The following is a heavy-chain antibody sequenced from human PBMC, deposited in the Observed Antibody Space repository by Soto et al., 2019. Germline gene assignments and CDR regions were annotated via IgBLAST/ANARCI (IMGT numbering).Heavy chain of an antibody. CDR2: IDPGDSST. CDR3: ARLEKWYYNYYGLDV. Sequence: PGESLKISSQGSGYSFTTYWISWVRQMPGRGLEWMGKIDPGDSSTNYSPSFRGRITISVDRSINTAHLQFSSLKAADTAVYYCARLEKWYYNYYGLDVWGQGTMVTVSS. D-gene: IGHD1-26*01. CDR1: GYSFTTYW. V-gene: IGHV5-10-1*01. J-gene: IGHJ6*02.